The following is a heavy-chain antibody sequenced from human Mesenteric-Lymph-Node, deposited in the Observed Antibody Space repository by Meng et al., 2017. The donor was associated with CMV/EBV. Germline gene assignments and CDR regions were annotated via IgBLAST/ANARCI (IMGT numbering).Heavy chain of an antibody. V-gene: IGHV3-15*05. J-gene: IGHJ4*02. CDR3: ATNSGYGLDY. CDR1: GFIFSSAW. D-gene: IGHD5-12*01. Sequence: SCAASGFIFSSAWMSWVRQAPGKGLEWVGRIKSKTDGGTIDYAAPVKGRFTISRDDSKNTLYLQMNSLKTEDTAVYYCATNSGYGLDYWGQGTLVTVS. CDR2: IKSKTDGGTI.